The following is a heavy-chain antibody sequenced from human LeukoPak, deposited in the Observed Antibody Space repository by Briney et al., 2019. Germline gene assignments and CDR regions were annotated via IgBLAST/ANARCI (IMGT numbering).Heavy chain of an antibody. D-gene: IGHD2-2*01. CDR2: IYPGDSET. V-gene: IGHV5-51*01. CDR3: ARSGCSSTSCYGYYYYMDV. J-gene: IGHJ6*03. CDR1: EYSFTSYW. Sequence: GESLKISCKGSEYSFTSYWIGWVRQMPGKGLEWMGIIYPGDSETRYSPSFQGQVTISADKSISTAYLQWSSLKASDTAMYYCARSGCSSTSCYGYYYYMDVWGKGTTVTVSS.